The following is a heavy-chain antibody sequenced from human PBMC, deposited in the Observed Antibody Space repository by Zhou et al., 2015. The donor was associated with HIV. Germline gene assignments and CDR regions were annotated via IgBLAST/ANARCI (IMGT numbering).Heavy chain of an antibody. D-gene: IGHD6-19*01. CDR3: ARGILGTPGIAVAGTAVVSYNWFDP. CDR1: GGTFSSYA. J-gene: IGHJ5*02. Sequence: QVQLVQSGAEVKKPGSSVKVSCKASGGTFSSYAISWVRQAPGQGLEWMGGIIPIFGTANYAQKFQGRVTITADESTSTAYMELSSLRSEDTAVYYCARGILGTPGIAVAGTAVVSYNWFDPLGPGNPGHRLL. CDR2: IIPIFGTA. V-gene: IGHV1-69*12.